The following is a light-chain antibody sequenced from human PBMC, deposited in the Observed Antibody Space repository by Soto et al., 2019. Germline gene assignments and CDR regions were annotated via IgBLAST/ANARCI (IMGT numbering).Light chain of an antibody. J-gene: IGKJ5*01. CDR2: AAS. CDR1: QGISSY. V-gene: IGKV1-9*01. Sequence: DIQLTQSPSFLSASLGDRVTITCRASQGISSYLAWYQQKPGKAPKLLIYAASPLQSGVPSRFSGSGSGTEFTLTISSLQPEDFATYYCQHLDSYSTFGQGTRLEIK. CDR3: QHLDSYST.